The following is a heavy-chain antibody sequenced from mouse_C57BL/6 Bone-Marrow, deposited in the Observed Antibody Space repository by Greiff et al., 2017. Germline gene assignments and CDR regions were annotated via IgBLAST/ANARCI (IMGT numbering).Heavy chain of an antibody. J-gene: IGHJ4*01. CDR3: ARSYAMDY. Sequence: EVKLVESGGGLVKPGGSLKLSCAASGFTFRDYGMHWVRQAPEKGLAWVAYISSGSSTIYYADTVKGRFTISRDNAKNTLFLQMTSLRSEETAMYYCARSYAMDYWGQGTSVTVSS. V-gene: IGHV5-17*01. CDR2: ISSGSSTI. CDR1: GFTFRDYG.